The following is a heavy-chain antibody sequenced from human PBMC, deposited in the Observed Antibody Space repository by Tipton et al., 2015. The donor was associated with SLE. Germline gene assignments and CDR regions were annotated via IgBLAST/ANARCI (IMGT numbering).Heavy chain of an antibody. CDR2: IYYSGST. CDR3: VRNCGDDCYWWFVFDY. CDR1: GFAVRNTY. V-gene: IGHV4-59*02. J-gene: IGHJ4*02. D-gene: IGHD2-21*01. Sequence: LRLSCAASGFAVRNTYFSWVRQPPGKGLEWIGYIYYSGSTNYNPSLKSRVTMSVDMSTNQFSLRLNSVTSTDTAVYYCVRNCGDDCYWWFVFDYWGQGTLVSVSS.